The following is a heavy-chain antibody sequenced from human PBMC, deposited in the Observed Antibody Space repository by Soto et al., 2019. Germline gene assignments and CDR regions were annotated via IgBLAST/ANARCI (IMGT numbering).Heavy chain of an antibody. J-gene: IGHJ3*02. CDR1: GLTFSDAW. CDR2: IKSKSYGGTT. Sequence: EVQLVESGGDLVKPGGSLRLSCVASGLTFSDAWMNWVRQAPGKGLEWVGRIKSKSYGGTTDYSAPVKGRFTISRDDSENTLYLQMDSLKTEDTAVYYCTTDAQWGIWGQVTMVTVSS. CDR3: TTDAQWGI. D-gene: IGHD2-8*01. V-gene: IGHV3-15*07.